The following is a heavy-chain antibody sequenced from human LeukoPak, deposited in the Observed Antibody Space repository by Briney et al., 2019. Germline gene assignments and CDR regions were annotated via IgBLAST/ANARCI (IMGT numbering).Heavy chain of an antibody. Sequence: GESLKISCKISGDRLTNNWIGWVRQVPGKGLEWLGLIYPGNSDTRYSPFFQGQVTFSVDTSISTAYLHWGGLKASDTAMYYCARHETGPYFDYWGQGTLVTVSS. CDR3: ARHETGPYFDY. V-gene: IGHV5-51*01. D-gene: IGHD1-1*01. CDR2: IYPGNSDT. J-gene: IGHJ4*02. CDR1: GDRLTNNW.